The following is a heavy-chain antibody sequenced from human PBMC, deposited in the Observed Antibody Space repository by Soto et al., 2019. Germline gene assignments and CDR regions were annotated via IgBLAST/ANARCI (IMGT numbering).Heavy chain of an antibody. CDR2: IIPILGIA. D-gene: IGHD3-10*01. J-gene: IGHJ6*03. Sequence: ASVKVSCKASGGTFSSYTISWVRQAPGQGLEWMGRIIPILGIANYAQKIQGRVTITADKSTSTAFMELSILRFEDTAVYYCARANYYGSYYYYYMDVWGKGTTVTVSS. V-gene: IGHV1-69*02. CDR1: GGTFSSYT. CDR3: ARANYYGSYYYYYMDV.